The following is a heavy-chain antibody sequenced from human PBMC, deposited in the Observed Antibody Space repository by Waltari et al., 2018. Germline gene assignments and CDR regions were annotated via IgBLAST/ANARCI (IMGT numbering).Heavy chain of an antibody. D-gene: IGHD6-19*01. CDR2: INHSGST. CDR1: GSPFSWCW. J-gene: IGHJ4*02. CDR3: ARQFSSGWYSEY. Sequence: VQLVESGGGLVQPGGSLRLSCAASGSPFSWCWMSWVRQAPGKGLEWIGEINHSGSTNYNPSLKSRVTISVDTSKNQFSLKVSSVTAADTAVYYCARQFSSGWYSEYWGQGTLVTVSS. V-gene: IGHV4-34*01.